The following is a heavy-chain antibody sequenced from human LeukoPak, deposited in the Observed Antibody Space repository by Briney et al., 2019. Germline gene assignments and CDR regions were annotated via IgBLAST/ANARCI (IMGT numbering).Heavy chain of an antibody. CDR1: GYTFNSYG. CDR2: ISPYNGNT. CDR3: ARDSGGYLVVYYFDY. J-gene: IGHJ4*02. V-gene: IGHV1-18*01. D-gene: IGHD5-12*01. Sequence: ASVKVSCKASGYTFNSYGISWVRQAPGQGLEWMGWISPYNGNTNYAQKLQGRVTMTTDTSTSTAYMELRSLRSDDTAVYYCARDSGGYLVVYYFDYWGQGTLVTVSS.